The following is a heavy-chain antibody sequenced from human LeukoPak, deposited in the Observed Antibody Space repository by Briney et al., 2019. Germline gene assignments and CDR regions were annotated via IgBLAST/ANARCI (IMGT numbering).Heavy chain of an antibody. CDR2: IYYSGST. Sequence: PSETLSLTCTVSGGSISSSSYYWGWIRQPPGKGLEWIGSIYYSGSTYYNPSLKSRVTISVDTSKNRFSLKLTSVTAADTAVYYCARGTPDSGTYYPFDYWGQGTLVTLSS. CDR1: GGSISSSSYY. D-gene: IGHD1-26*01. CDR3: ARGTPDSGTYYPFDY. J-gene: IGHJ4*02. V-gene: IGHV4-39*07.